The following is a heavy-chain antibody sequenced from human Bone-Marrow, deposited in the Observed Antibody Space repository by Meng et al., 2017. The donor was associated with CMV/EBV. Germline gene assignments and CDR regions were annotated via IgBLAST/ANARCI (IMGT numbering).Heavy chain of an antibody. J-gene: IGHJ3*02. CDR3: AREKAGSFDI. V-gene: IGHV6-1*01. Sequence: SQTLSLTCVISGDSVSANSAVWNWIRQSPSRGLEWLGRTYFRSKWYDYYAVSVKSRIAINPDTSKNQVSLQLNSVTPEDTAVYYCAREKAGSFDIWGQGTRVTGSS. CDR1: GDSVSANSAV. CDR2: TYFRSKWYD.